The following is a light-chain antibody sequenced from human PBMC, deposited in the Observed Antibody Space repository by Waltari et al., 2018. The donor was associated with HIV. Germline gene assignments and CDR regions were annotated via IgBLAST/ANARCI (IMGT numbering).Light chain of an antibody. V-gene: IGKV1-5*03. CDR1: QSISAW. CDR3: QQYDSYPWT. Sequence: DIQMTQSPSTLSASVGDRATLTCRASQSISAWLAWYQQNPGQAPKLLIYKASTLQRGVPSRFSGSGSGTEFTLTISSLQPDDFATYYCQQYDSYPWTFGHETKVEI. J-gene: IGKJ1*01. CDR2: KAS.